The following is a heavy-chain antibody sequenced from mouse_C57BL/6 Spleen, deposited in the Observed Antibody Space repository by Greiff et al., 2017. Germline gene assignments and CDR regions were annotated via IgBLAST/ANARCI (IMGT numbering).Heavy chain of an antibody. Sequence: QVQLQQPGTELVKPGASVKLSCKASGYTFTSYWMHWVKQRPGQGLEWIGNINPSNGGTNYNEKFKSKATLTVDKSSSTAYMQLSSLTSEDSAVYYCARSDCGGGYYYAMDYWGQGTSVTVSS. J-gene: IGHJ4*01. CDR1: GYTFTSYW. CDR2: INPSNGGT. V-gene: IGHV1-53*01. CDR3: ARSDCGGGYYYAMDY.